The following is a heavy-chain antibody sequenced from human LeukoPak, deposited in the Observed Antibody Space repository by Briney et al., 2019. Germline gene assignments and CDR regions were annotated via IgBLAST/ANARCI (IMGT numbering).Heavy chain of an antibody. CDR2: ISYDGSNK. D-gene: IGHD6-13*01. CDR3: ARDEQLDPPPYNWFDP. J-gene: IGHJ5*02. V-gene: IGHV3-30*04. CDR1: GFTFSSYA. Sequence: GGSLRLSCAASGFTFSSYAMHWVRQAPGKGLEWVAVISYDGSNKYYADSVKGRFTISRDNSKNTLYLQMNSLRAEDTAVYYCARDEQLDPPPYNWFDPWGQGTLVTVSS.